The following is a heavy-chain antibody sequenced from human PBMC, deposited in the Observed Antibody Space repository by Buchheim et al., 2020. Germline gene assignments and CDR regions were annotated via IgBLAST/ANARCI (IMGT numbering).Heavy chain of an antibody. V-gene: IGHV7-4-1*02. CDR3: AVSWNDEYYYDYMDV. D-gene: IGHD1-1*01. CDR2: INTNTGNP. Sequence: QLVQSGSELKKPGASVKVSCKASGYTFTSYALHWVRQSPGQGLEWMGWINTNTGNPTYAQGFTGRFVFSFGTSVSPAYLQISSLKAEDTAVYYCAVSWNDEYYYDYMDVWGKVTT. J-gene: IGHJ6*03. CDR1: GYTFTSYA.